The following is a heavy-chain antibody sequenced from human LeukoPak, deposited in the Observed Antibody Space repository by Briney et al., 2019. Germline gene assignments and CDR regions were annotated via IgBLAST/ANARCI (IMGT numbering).Heavy chain of an antibody. D-gene: IGHD6-19*01. CDR2: ISADSGNT. CDR3: ARDSYRSGSTDF. J-gene: IGHJ4*02. CDR1: LHDG. V-gene: IGHV1-18*04. Sequence: ASVKGLLQDLWLHDGITWVRQSPVQGLEWMGWISADSGNTHYGKKFQGRVTMTKDTSTSTVYMELRSLRSDDTAIYYCARDSYRSGSTDFWGQGTLVTVSS.